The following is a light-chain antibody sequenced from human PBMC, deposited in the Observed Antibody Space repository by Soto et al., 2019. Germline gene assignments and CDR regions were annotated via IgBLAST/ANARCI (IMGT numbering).Light chain of an antibody. Sequence: QSALTQPASVSGSPGHSITISCTGTSSDVGGYNYVSWYQQYPGKAPKLMIFDVTYRPSGVSNRFSGSKSGNMASLTIYGLQAEDEADYYCNSYRTSNTVIFGGGTKLTVL. V-gene: IGLV2-14*01. CDR3: NSYRTSNTVI. CDR2: DVT. CDR1: SSDVGGYNY. J-gene: IGLJ2*01.